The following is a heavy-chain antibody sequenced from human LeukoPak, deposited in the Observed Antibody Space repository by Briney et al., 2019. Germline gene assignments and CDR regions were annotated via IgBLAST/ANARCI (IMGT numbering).Heavy chain of an antibody. Sequence: SETLSLTCTVSGGSISSYYWSWIRQPPGKGLEWIGYIYYSGSNNYNPSLKSRVTISVDTSKNQFSLKLSSVTAADTAVYYCARHGAGYSSGWSDYWGQGTLVTVSS. J-gene: IGHJ4*02. CDR2: IYYSGSN. V-gene: IGHV4-59*08. CDR3: ARHGAGYSSGWSDY. D-gene: IGHD6-19*01. CDR1: GGSISSYY.